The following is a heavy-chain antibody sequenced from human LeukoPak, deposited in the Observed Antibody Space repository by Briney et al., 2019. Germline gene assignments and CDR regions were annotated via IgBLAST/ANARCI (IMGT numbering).Heavy chain of an antibody. J-gene: IGHJ4*02. CDR2: INPSGGST. Sequence: GASVKVSCKASGYTFTSYYMHWVRQAPGQGLEWMGIINPSGGSTSYAQKFQGRVTMTRDMSTSTVYMELSSLRSEDTAVYYCARDLGFCSGGSCYSESRLDYWGQGTLVTVSS. D-gene: IGHD2-15*01. CDR1: GYTFTSYY. V-gene: IGHV1-46*01. CDR3: ARDLGFCSGGSCYSESRLDY.